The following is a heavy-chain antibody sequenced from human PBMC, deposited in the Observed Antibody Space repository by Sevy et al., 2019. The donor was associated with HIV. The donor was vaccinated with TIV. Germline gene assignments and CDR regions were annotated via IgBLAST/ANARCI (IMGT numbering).Heavy chain of an antibody. CDR2: IKSKTDGGTT. CDR1: GFTFSNAW. J-gene: IGHJ4*02. D-gene: IGHD3-10*01. Sequence: GGSLRLSCAASGFTFSNAWMSWVRQAPGKGLEWVGRIKSKTDGGTTDYAAPVKGRFTISRDDSKNTLYLQMNSLKTEDTAIYYCTTDSKKRGLSVLLDYWGQGTLDTVSS. V-gene: IGHV3-15*01. CDR3: TTDSKKRGLSVLLDY.